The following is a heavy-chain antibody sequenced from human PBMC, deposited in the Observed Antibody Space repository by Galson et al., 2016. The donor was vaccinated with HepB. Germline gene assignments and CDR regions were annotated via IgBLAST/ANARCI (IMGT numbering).Heavy chain of an antibody. Sequence: SLRLSCAASGFTFSDYYMSWIRQAPGKGLEWLSYLSSSGSTRFYADSVKGRFTISRDNAKNSLYLQMNSLRAEDTAVYYCARVRYYDWSYNWFDPWGQGTPVTVSS. CDR2: LSSSGSTR. V-gene: IGHV3-11*01. J-gene: IGHJ5*02. CDR1: GFTFSDYY. CDR3: ARVRYYDWSYNWFDP. D-gene: IGHD3-9*01.